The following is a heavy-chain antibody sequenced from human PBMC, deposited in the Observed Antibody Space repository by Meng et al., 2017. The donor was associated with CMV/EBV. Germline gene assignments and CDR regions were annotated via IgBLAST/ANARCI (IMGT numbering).Heavy chain of an antibody. V-gene: IGHV4-39*07. CDR1: GGSISSSSYY. CDR3: AIEYGSGSYYNWFDP. CDR2: IYYSGST. D-gene: IGHD3-10*01. J-gene: IGHJ5*02. Sequence: ESLKISCTVSGGSISSSSYYWGWIRQPPGKGLEWIGSIYYSGSTYYNPSLKSRVTISVDTSKNQFSLKLSSVTAADTAVYYCAIEYGSGSYYNWFDPWGQGTLVTVSS.